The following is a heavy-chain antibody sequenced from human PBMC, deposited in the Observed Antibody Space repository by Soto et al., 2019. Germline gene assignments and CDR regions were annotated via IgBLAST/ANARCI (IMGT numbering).Heavy chain of an antibody. V-gene: IGHV3-30*18. CDR3: AKDFGVAPQYCGGDCYPKGPAYAFDI. J-gene: IGHJ3*02. Sequence: GGSLRLSCAASGFTFSSYGMHWVRQAPGKGLEWVAVISYDGSNKYYADSVKGRFTISRDNSKNTLYLQMNSLRAEDTAVYYCAKDFGVAPQYCGGDCYPKGPAYAFDIWGQGTMVTV. D-gene: IGHD2-21*02. CDR2: ISYDGSNK. CDR1: GFTFSSYG.